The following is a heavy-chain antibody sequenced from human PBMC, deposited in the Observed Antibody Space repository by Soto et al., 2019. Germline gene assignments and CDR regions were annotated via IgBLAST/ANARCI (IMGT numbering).Heavy chain of an antibody. V-gene: IGHV1-69*02. CDR3: AGTGYCSGGSCYRD. D-gene: IGHD2-15*01. CDR1: GGTFSSYT. J-gene: IGHJ4*02. Sequence: QVQLVQSGAEVKKPGSSVEVSCKASGGTFSSYTISWVRQAPGQGLEWMGRIITIRGIANYAQKFQGRVTITADKSTSTAYMELSSLRSEDTHVYYCAGTGYCSGGSCYRDWGQGTLVTVSS. CDR2: IITIRGIA.